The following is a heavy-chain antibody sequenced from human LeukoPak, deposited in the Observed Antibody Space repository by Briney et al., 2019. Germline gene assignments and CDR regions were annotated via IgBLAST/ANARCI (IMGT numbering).Heavy chain of an antibody. Sequence: GASVKVSCKASGYTFTSYAMNWVRQAPGQGLEWMGWINTNTGNPTYAQGFTGRFVFSLDTSVSTAYLQISSLKAEDTAVYYCAREGVSSWSFIFDYWGQGTLVTVSS. J-gene: IGHJ4*02. V-gene: IGHV7-4-1*02. CDR3: AREGVSSWSFIFDY. CDR2: INTNTGNP. D-gene: IGHD6-13*01. CDR1: GYTFTSYA.